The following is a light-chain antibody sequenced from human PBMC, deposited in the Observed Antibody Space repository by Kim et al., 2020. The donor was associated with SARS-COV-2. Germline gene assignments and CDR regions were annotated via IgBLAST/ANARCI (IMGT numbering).Light chain of an antibody. J-gene: IGKJ2*01. CDR2: AAS. V-gene: IGKV1-9*01. Sequence: DIQSTQSPSFLSASLGDRVTITCRASQGISSFLAWFQQKPGKAPEHLIYAASTLQSGVPSRFSGSGSGTEYSLTITGLQPEDFATYFCQQFQSYPYTFGQGTKLEI. CDR1: QGISSF. CDR3: QQFQSYPYT.